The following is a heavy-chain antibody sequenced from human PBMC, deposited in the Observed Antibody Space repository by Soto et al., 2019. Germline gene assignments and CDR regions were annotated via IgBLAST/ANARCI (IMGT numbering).Heavy chain of an antibody. Sequence: EVQLVESGGGLVQPGGSLRLSCAASGFTFSNFWMHWVRQAPGKGLVWVSRINSDGSSTNYADSVKVRFTISRDNDKNTLYLQMNSLRAEDTSVYYCASLVRYRYGYYFYGMDVWGQGTTVTVSS. CDR2: INSDGSST. J-gene: IGHJ6*02. CDR1: GFTFSNFW. CDR3: ASLVRYRYGYYFYGMDV. D-gene: IGHD5-18*01. V-gene: IGHV3-74*01.